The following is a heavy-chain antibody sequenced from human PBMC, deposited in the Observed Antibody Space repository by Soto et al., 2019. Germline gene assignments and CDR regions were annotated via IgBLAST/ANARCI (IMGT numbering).Heavy chain of an antibody. Sequence: GGSLRLSCAASGFTFSSYAMHWVRQAPGKGLEWVAVISYDGSNKYYADSVKGRFTISRDNSKNTLYLQMNSLRAEDTAVYYCARDRWFGEFMRGPFDYWGQGTLVTVSS. CDR1: GFTFSSYA. D-gene: IGHD3-10*01. V-gene: IGHV3-30-3*01. CDR3: ARDRWFGEFMRGPFDY. J-gene: IGHJ4*02. CDR2: ISYDGSNK.